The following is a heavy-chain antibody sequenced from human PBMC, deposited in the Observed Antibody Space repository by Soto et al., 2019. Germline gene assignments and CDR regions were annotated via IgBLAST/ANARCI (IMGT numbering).Heavy chain of an antibody. CDR2: INPSGGST. Sequence: GASVKVSCKASGYTFTSYYMHWVRQAPGQGLEWMGIINPSGGSTSYAQKFQGRVTMTRDTSTSTVYMELSSLRSEDTAVYYCARDGWGYYDSSGYGSFDYWGQGTLVTVSS. V-gene: IGHV1-46*01. D-gene: IGHD3-22*01. CDR1: GYTFTSYY. J-gene: IGHJ4*02. CDR3: ARDGWGYYDSSGYGSFDY.